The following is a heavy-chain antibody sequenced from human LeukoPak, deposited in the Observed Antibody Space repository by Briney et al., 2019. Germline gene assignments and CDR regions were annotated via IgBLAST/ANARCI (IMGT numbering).Heavy chain of an antibody. J-gene: IGHJ5*02. D-gene: IGHD6-19*01. Sequence: SVKVSCKASGGTFSSYAISWVRQAPGQGLEWMGGIIPIFGTANYAQKFQGRVTITADESTSAAYMELSSLRSEDTAVYYCARDRRVDSSGWYSSMLDPFDPWGQGTLVTVSS. V-gene: IGHV1-69*13. CDR1: GGTFSSYA. CDR3: ARDRRVDSSGWYSSMLDPFDP. CDR2: IIPIFGTA.